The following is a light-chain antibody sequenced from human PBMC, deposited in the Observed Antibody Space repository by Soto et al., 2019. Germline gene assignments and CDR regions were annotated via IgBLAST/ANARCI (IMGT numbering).Light chain of an antibody. CDR2: DAS. Sequence: DIQMTQSPSSLSASVGDRVTITCQASQDSSNYLNWYQQKPGKAPKLLIYDASNLETGVPSRFSGSGSGTDFTFTISSLQPEDIATYYCQQYDNLPLTWTFGQGTKVEIK. V-gene: IGKV1-33*01. CDR3: QQYDNLPLTWT. J-gene: IGKJ1*01. CDR1: QDSSNY.